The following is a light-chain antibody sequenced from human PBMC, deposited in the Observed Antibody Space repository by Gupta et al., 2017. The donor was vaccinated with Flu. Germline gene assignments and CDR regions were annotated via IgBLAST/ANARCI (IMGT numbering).Light chain of an antibody. CDR3: QQSDITPLT. CDR1: QNIVRY. Sequence: DVQMTQSPSSLSASVGDTVTIACRASQNIVRYLNWYQQKPGEAPKPLIYAASSLQSGVPSRFSGSGSGTDFTLTINNLQPEDFATYYCQQSDITPLTFGQGTKVDI. CDR2: AAS. J-gene: IGKJ3*01. V-gene: IGKV1-39*01.